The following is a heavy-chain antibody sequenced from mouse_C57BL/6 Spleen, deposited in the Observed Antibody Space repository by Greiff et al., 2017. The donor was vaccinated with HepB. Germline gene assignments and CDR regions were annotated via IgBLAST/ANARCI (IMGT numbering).Heavy chain of an antibody. V-gene: IGHV1-61*01. Sequence: QVQLQQPGAELVRPGSSVKLSCKASGYTFTSYWMDWVKQRPGQGLEWIGNIYPSDSETHYNQKFKDKATLTVDKSSSTAYMQLSSLTSEDSAVYYCARLATSLWAYGGQGTLVTVSA. D-gene: IGHD1-1*02. CDR1: GYTFTSYW. CDR2: IYPSDSET. J-gene: IGHJ3*01. CDR3: ARLATSLWAY.